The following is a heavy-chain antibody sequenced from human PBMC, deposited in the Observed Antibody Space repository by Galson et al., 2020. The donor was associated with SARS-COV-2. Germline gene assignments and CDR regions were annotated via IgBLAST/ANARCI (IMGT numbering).Heavy chain of an antibody. CDR1: GYSISSGYY. CDR3: AREADPQLYYYDSSGYGGMDV. D-gene: IGHD3-22*01. CDR2: IYYSGST. J-gene: IGHJ6*02. Sequence: SETLSLPCTVSGYSISSGYYWSWIRQPPGKGLEWIGYIYYSGSTNYNPSLKSRVTISVDTSKNQFSLKLSSVTAADTAVYYCAREADPQLYYYDSSGYGGMDVWGQGTTVTVSS. V-gene: IGHV4-38-2*02.